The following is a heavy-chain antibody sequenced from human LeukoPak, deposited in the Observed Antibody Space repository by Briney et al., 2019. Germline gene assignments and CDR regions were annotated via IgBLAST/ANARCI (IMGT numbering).Heavy chain of an antibody. Sequence: GASVKVSCKASGYTFTSYGISWVRQAPGQGLEWMGWISAYNGNTNYAQKLQGRVTMTTDTSTSTAYMELRSLRSDDTAVYYCARAYYDILTGYYGRYYFDYWGQGTLVTVSS. V-gene: IGHV1-18*01. CDR3: ARAYYDILTGYYGRYYFDY. CDR1: GYTFTSYG. J-gene: IGHJ4*02. CDR2: ISAYNGNT. D-gene: IGHD3-9*01.